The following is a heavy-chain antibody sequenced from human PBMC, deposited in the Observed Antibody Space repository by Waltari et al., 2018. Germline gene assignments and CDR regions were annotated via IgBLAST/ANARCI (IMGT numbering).Heavy chain of an antibody. CDR3: AKSLGVKGFDI. CDR2: ISGTSGST. J-gene: IGHJ3*02. D-gene: IGHD1-26*01. Sequence: EVQLVESGGGLVQPGGSLRLSCAASAFTFTGYVINWVRQAPGKGLEWVSAISGTSGSTYYADSVKGRFTISRDNSKNTLYLQMNSLRGEDTAVYSCAKSLGVKGFDIWGQGTMVTVSS. V-gene: IGHV3-23*04. CDR1: AFTFTGYV.